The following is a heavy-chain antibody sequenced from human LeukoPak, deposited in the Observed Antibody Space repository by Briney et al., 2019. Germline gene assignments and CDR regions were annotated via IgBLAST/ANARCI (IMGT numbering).Heavy chain of an antibody. CDR2: TRYDGTME. D-gene: IGHD1-1*01. J-gene: IGHJ4*02. V-gene: IGHV3-33*04. Sequence: GGSLRLSCVASTFSATNDNMHWVRQAPGKGLEWVALTRYDGTMEYYADSVKGRFTISRDTSQNTLYLMMNSLRGDDTAIYYCVRESRPGGAMGLYHNLDYWGQGTLVAVSS. CDR3: VRESRPGGAMGLYHNLDY. CDR1: TFSATNDN.